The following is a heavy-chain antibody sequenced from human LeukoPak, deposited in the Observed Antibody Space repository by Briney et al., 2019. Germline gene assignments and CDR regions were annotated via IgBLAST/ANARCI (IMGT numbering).Heavy chain of an antibody. D-gene: IGHD4-17*01. J-gene: IGHJ5*02. Sequence: PGGSLRLSCAASGLTFSSYIMNSVRQAAGKGLAWVSSISSSSSYIYYADSVKGRFTISRDNAKNSLYLQMNSLRAEDTAVYYCARGGDYGREVWFDPWGQGTLVTVSS. CDR1: GLTFSSYI. V-gene: IGHV3-21*01. CDR2: ISSSSSYI. CDR3: ARGGDYGREVWFDP.